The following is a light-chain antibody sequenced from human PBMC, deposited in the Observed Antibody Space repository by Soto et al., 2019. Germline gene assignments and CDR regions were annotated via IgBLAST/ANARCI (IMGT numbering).Light chain of an antibody. V-gene: IGLV2-11*01. Sequence: QSALTQPRSVSGSPGQSVTISCTGTSSDVGGYNYVSWYQQHPGKAPKLMIYDVSKRPSGVPDRFSGSKSANTASLTSSGLQAEDEAAYCCCSYAGSYTFVVFGTGTKVTVL. CDR2: DVS. CDR3: CSYAGSYTFVV. J-gene: IGLJ1*01. CDR1: SSDVGGYNY.